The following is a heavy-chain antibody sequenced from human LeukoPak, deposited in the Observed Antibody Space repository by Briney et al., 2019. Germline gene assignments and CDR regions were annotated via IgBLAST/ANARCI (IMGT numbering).Heavy chain of an antibody. V-gene: IGHV3-23*01. CDR2: ISGSGGST. Sequence: GGSLRLSCAASGFTFSSYAMSWVRQAPGKGLEWVSAISGSGGSTYYADSVKGRFTISRGNSKNTLYLQMNSLRAEDTAVYYCASDPPRGEIVVQEDYWGQGTLVTVSS. D-gene: IGHD3-22*01. J-gene: IGHJ4*02. CDR3: ASDPPRGEIVVQEDY. CDR1: GFTFSSYA.